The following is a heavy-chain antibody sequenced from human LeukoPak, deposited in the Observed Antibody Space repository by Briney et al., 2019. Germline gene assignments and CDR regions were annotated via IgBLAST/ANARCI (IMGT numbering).Heavy chain of an antibody. CDR3: ATGGPWGIPVAGGGPQDY. V-gene: IGHV1-2*02. J-gene: IGHJ4*02. D-gene: IGHD6-19*01. CDR1: GYTFTGYY. Sequence: GASVKVSCKASGYTFTGYYMHWVRQAPGQGLEWMGWINPNSGGTNYAQKFQGRVTMTRDTSISTAYMELSRLRSDDTAVYYCATGGPWGIPVAGGGPQDYWGQGTLVTVSS. CDR2: INPNSGGT.